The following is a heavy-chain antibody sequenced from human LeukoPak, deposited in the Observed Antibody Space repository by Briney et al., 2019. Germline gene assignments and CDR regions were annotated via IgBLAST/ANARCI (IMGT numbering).Heavy chain of an antibody. CDR3: ARDLGATNGVCR. CDR1: GYTFINNW. J-gene: IGHJ4*02. CDR2: INPTGTTT. Sequence: ASVKVSCKASGYTFINNWMHWVRQAPGQGLEWVGLINPTGTTTLYAQKFQGRVTLTRDMSTSTDYMELRSLKSEDTAVYYCARDLGATNGVCRWGQGTLVTVSS. V-gene: IGHV1-46*01. D-gene: IGHD2-8*01.